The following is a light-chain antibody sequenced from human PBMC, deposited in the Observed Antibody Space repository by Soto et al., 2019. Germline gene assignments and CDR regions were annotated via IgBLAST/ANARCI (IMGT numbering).Light chain of an antibody. CDR2: EVN. CDR1: SSDVGAYNY. J-gene: IGLJ3*02. CDR3: CSFTSSNTWV. V-gene: IGLV2-14*01. Sequence: QSALTQPASVCGSPGQSITISCTGTSSDVGAYNYVSWYQQYPGKAPKLMIYEVNTRPSGVSNRFSGSKSGNTASLAISGLQAGDEADYYCCSFTSSNTWVFGGGTKLTVL.